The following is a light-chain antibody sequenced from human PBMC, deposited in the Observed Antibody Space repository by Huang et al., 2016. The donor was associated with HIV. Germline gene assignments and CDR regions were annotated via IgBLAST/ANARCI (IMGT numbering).Light chain of an antibody. CDR1: QSVRNY. V-gene: IGKV3-11*01. J-gene: IGKJ4*01. CDR2: DTS. Sequence: EIVLTQSPATLSLSPGERATLSCRASQSVRNYLAWYPQKPAQAPRLLIYDTSNRASGIPARFSGSGSGTDFTLTISSLEPDDFAVYYCQQRSIGLTFGGGTKVEIK. CDR3: QQRSIGLT.